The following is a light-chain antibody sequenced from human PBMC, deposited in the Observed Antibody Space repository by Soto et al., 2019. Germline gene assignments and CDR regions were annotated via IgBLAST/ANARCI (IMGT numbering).Light chain of an antibody. Sequence: QPPRTQPPSACGSPGQACTISCTGTIKDVGYYNYVSWYQQPPGKAPKLLIYDVSKRPSGVPDRFSGSKSGKPASLTVSGLQAEDVGDYYCRSYAGSDYPYVFGTGTRVTV. CDR3: RSYAGSDYPYV. CDR2: DVS. V-gene: IGLV2-8*01. J-gene: IGLJ1*01. CDR1: IKDVGYYNY.